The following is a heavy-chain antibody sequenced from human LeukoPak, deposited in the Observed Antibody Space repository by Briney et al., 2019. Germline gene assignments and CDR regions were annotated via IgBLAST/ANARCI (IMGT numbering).Heavy chain of an antibody. CDR2: INPNSGGT. J-gene: IGHJ6*03. CDR3: ARTYCSGGTCHPGGYYYYYMDV. CDR1: GYTFTGYY. Sequence: ASVKVSCKASGYTFTGYYMHWVRQAPGQGLEWMGWINPNSGGTNYAQKFQGRVTMTRDTSISTAYMELTRLRSDDTAVYHCARTYCSGGTCHPGGYYYYYMDVWGQGTLVTVSS. V-gene: IGHV1-2*02. D-gene: IGHD2-15*01.